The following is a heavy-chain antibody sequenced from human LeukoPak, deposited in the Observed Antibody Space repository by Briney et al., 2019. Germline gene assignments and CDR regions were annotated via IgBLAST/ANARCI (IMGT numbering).Heavy chain of an antibody. CDR1: GGSFSGYY. D-gene: IGHD2-15*01. CDR3: AREYCSGGSCYGAVDY. Sequence: SETPSLTCAVYGGSFSGYYWSWIRQPPGKGLEWIGEINHSGSTNYNPPLKSRVTISVDTSKNQFSLKLSSVTAADTAVYYCAREYCSGGSCYGAVDYWGQGTLVTVSS. V-gene: IGHV4-34*01. CDR2: INHSGST. J-gene: IGHJ4*02.